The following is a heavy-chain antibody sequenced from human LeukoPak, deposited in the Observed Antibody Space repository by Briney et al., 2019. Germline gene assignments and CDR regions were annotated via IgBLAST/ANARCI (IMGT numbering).Heavy chain of an antibody. J-gene: IGHJ4*02. D-gene: IGHD3-22*01. CDR2: IKQDGSEK. CDR1: GFTFSSYW. V-gene: IGHV3-7*01. Sequence: GGSLRLSCAASGFTFSSYWMSWVRQAPGKGLEWVANIKQDGSEKYYVNSVKGRFTISRDNAKNSLYLQMNSLRAEDTAVYYCARGRYYDSSGYYWGAGNSDPLYFDYWGQGTLVTVSS. CDR3: ARGRYYDSSGYYWGAGNSDPLYFDY.